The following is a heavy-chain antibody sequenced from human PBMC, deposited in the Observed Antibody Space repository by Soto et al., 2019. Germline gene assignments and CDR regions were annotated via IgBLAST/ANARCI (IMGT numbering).Heavy chain of an antibody. Sequence: GGSLRLSCAASGFTFSSYGMHWVRQAPGKGLEWVAVIWYDGSNKYYADYVKGRFTISRDNSKNTLYLQMNSLRAEDTAVYYCARDNYDFWSGYYLLDYWGQGTLVTVSS. V-gene: IGHV3-33*01. CDR3: ARDNYDFWSGYYLLDY. D-gene: IGHD3-3*01. CDR1: GFTFSSYG. J-gene: IGHJ4*02. CDR2: IWYDGSNK.